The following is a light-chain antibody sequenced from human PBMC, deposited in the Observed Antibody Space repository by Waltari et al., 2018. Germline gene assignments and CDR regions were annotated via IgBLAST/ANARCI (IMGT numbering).Light chain of an antibody. CDR2: DTS. V-gene: IGKV3-11*01. CDR1: QSVFNY. CDR3: HQRSSWPLT. J-gene: IGKJ4*01. Sequence: IVLTQSPVTLSLSPGERANLSCRASQSVFNYLAWYQQKPGQAPRLLIYDTSNRATGIPDRFSASGSGTDFTLTISRLEPEDFAVYYCHQRSSWPLTFGGGTKVEIK.